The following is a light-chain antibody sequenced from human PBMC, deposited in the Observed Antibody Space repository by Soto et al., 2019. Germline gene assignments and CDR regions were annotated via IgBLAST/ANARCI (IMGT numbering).Light chain of an antibody. CDR2: NTY. V-gene: IGLV1-40*01. J-gene: IGLJ1*01. CDR3: QSYDSSLSGSL. Sequence: QSVLTQPPSVSGAPGQRVTISCTGSSSNIGAGYDVHWYQQLPGTAPKLLIYNTYNRPSGVPDRFSGSKSGTSASLAITGLQAEDEADYYCQSYDSSLSGSLFGTGTKVTVL. CDR1: SSNIGAGYD.